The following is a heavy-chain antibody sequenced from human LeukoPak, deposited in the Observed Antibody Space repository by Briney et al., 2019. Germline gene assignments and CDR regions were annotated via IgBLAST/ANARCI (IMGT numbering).Heavy chain of an antibody. Sequence: PSETLSLTCTVSGGSISSSSYYWGWIRQPPGKGLEWIVSIYYSGSTYYNPSLKSRVTISVDTSKNQFSLKLSSVTAADTAVYYCARQDIVLMVYANSADRSDYWGQGTLVTVSS. J-gene: IGHJ4*02. V-gene: IGHV4-39*01. D-gene: IGHD2-8*01. CDR3: ARQDIVLMVYANSADRSDY. CDR2: IYYSGST. CDR1: GGSISSSSYY.